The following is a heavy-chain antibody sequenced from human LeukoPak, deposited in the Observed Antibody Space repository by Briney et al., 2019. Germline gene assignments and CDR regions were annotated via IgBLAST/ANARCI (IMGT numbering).Heavy chain of an antibody. V-gene: IGHV3-30*02. CDR1: GFTFSTYD. CDR3: GGDFDY. CDR2: IRSDGSNK. Sequence: GGSLRLSCAASGFTFSTYDIDWVRQAPGKGLEWVAFIRSDGSNKHYADSVEGRFTISRDNSKNTLYLQMNSLRAEDTALYYCGGDFDYWGQGTLVTVSS. J-gene: IGHJ4*02.